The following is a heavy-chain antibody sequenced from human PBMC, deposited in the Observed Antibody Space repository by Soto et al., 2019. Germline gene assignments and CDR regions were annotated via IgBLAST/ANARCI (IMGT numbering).Heavy chain of an antibody. CDR2: INHSGST. D-gene: IGHD6-19*01. CDR1: GGSFSGYY. Sequence: SETLSLTCAVYGGSFSGYYWSWIRQPPGKGLEWIGEINHSGSTNYNPSLKSRVTISVDTSKNQFSLKLSSVTAVHTAVYYCARRAIGYSSGWYFGCWGPGTLVTVSS. CDR3: ARRAIGYSSGWYFGC. V-gene: IGHV4-34*01. J-gene: IGHJ4*02.